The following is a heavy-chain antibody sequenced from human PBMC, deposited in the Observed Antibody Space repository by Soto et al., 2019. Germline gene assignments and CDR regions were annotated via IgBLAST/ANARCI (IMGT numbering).Heavy chain of an antibody. V-gene: IGHV4-34*01. CDR2: INHSGST. J-gene: IGHJ4*02. D-gene: IGHD2-8*02. Sequence: SETQSLTCAVYGGSFRGYDWTWIRQPPGTGLEWIGEINHSGSTNYNPSLKSRVTISVDTSKNQFSLKLTSVTAADTAVYYCARDKITGLFDYWGLGTLVTVSS. CDR3: ARDKITGLFDY. CDR1: GGSFRGYD.